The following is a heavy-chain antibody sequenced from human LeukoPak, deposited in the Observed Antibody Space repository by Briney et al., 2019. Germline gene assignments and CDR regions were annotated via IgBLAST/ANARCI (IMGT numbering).Heavy chain of an antibody. CDR3: ARRAGAAAGTYYYYGMDV. V-gene: IGHV4-31*03. D-gene: IGHD6-13*01. J-gene: IGHJ6*02. CDR1: GGSISSGGYY. Sequence: SETLSLTCTVSGGSISSGGYYWSWIRQHPGKGLEWIGYIYYSGSTYHNPSLKSRVTISVDTSKNQFSLKLSSVTAADTAVYYCARRAGAAAGTYYYYGMDVWGQGTTVTVSS. CDR2: IYYSGST.